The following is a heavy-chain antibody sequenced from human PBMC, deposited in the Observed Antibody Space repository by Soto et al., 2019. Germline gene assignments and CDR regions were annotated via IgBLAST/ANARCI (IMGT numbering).Heavy chain of an antibody. D-gene: IGHD2-2*01. V-gene: IGHV4-59*01. Sequence: PSGTLSLTCTVSGGSLSSYYWSWIRQPPGKGLEWNGNFHYSGSTNYNPSLKSRVSISVDTSKNQFSLKLSSVTAADTAVYYCARGVGYCTSTSCRGWFDPWGQGTLVTVSS. CDR3: ARGVGYCTSTSCRGWFDP. CDR2: FHYSGST. J-gene: IGHJ5*02. CDR1: GGSLSSYY.